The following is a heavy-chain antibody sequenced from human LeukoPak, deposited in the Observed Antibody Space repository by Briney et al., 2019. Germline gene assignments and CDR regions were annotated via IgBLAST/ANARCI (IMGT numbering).Heavy chain of an antibody. Sequence: PGGSLRLSCAASGFTFSSYAMNWVRQAPGKGLEWVSAISGSGDNTYYADSVKGRFTISRDNSKNTLYLQMDSLRAEDTAVYYCAKERYSSGWYAYIDVWGKGTTVTVSS. CDR1: GFTFSSYA. CDR2: ISGSGDNT. D-gene: IGHD6-19*01. V-gene: IGHV3-23*01. CDR3: AKERYSSGWYAYIDV. J-gene: IGHJ6*04.